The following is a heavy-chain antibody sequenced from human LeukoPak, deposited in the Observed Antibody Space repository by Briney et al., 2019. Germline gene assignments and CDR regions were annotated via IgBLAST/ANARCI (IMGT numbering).Heavy chain of an antibody. V-gene: IGHV1-69*13. CDR1: GGTFNSYA. D-gene: IGHD5-24*01. J-gene: IGHJ4*02. CDR3: ARYGVEIATKGFDY. Sequence: ASVKVSCKASGGTFNSYAISWVRQAPGQGLEWMGGIIPIFGTANYAQKFQGRVTITADESTSTAYMELSSLRSEDTAVYYCARYGVEIATKGFDYWGQGTLVTVSS. CDR2: IIPIFGTA.